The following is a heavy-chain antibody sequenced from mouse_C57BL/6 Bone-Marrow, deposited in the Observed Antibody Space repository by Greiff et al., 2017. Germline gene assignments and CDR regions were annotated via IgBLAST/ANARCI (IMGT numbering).Heavy chain of an antibody. D-gene: IGHD2-4*01. CDR2: IDPSDSYT. V-gene: IGHV1-69*01. J-gene: IGHJ3*01. Sequence: VQRVESGAELVMPGASVKLSCKASGYTFTSYWMHWVKQRPGQGLEWIGEIDPSDSYTNYNQKFKGKSTLTVDKSSSTAYMQLSSLTSEDSAVYYCARSPYYDYDRFAYWGQGTLVTVSA. CDR3: ARSPYYDYDRFAY. CDR1: GYTFTSYW.